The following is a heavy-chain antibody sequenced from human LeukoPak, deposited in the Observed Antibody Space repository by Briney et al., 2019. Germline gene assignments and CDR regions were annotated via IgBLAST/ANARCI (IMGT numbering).Heavy chain of an antibody. CDR2: IYHSGST. Sequence: SETLSFTCAVSGYSISSGYYWGWIRQPPGKGLEWIGSIYHSGSTYYNPSLKSRVTISVDTSKNQFSLKLSSVTAADTAVYYCARGGSGWYFYWGQGTLVTVSS. V-gene: IGHV4-38-2*01. D-gene: IGHD6-19*01. CDR3: ARGGSGWYFY. J-gene: IGHJ4*02. CDR1: GYSISSGYY.